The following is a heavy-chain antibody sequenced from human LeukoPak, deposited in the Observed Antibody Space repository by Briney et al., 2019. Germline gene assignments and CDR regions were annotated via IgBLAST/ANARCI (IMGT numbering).Heavy chain of an antibody. CDR1: GFTFSSYS. V-gene: IGHV3-21*01. CDR3: ARDLGYYGSGAQLNV. D-gene: IGHD3-10*01. J-gene: IGHJ6*04. Sequence: GGSLRLSCAASGFTFSSYSMNWVRQAPGKGLEWVSSISSSSSYIYYADSVKGRFTISRDNAKNSLYLQMNSLRAEDTAVYYCARDLGYYGSGAQLNVWGKGTTVTISS. CDR2: ISSSSSYI.